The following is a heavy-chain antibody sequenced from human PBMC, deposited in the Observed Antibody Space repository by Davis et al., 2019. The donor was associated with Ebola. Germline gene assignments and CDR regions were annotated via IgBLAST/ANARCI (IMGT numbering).Heavy chain of an antibody. CDR3: ARLSCSSTSCRDNYYYGMDV. J-gene: IGHJ6*02. D-gene: IGHD2-2*01. V-gene: IGHV1-69*06. CDR1: GGTFNNYA. CDR2: IIPVFGTT. Sequence: SVKVSCKASGGTFNNYAISWVRQAPGQGPEWMGGIIPVFGTTKFAQKFRDRVTITADTSTATAYMELSSLRSEDTAVYYCARLSCSSTSCRDNYYYGMDVWGQGTTVTVSS.